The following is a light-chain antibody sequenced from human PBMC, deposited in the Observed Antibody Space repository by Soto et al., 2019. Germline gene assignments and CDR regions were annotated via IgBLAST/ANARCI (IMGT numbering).Light chain of an antibody. CDR2: GAS. V-gene: IGKV3-20*01. CDR1: QSFSSSY. CDR3: QQYGSSSIT. Sequence: IVLTQSSGTLSLSPGERATLSCRASQSFSSSYLAWYQQKLGQAPRLLIYGASSIATGIPDRFSGSGSGTDFILTISRLEHEYFAVYYCQQYGSSSITFGQGTRLESK. J-gene: IGKJ5*01.